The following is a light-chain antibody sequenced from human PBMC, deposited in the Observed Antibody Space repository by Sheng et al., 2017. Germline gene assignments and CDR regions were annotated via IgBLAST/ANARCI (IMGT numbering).Light chain of an antibody. V-gene: IGKV2D-29*01. CDR2: EVS. Sequence: DIVMTQTPLSLSVTPGQSASISCKSSHSLLHTDGKTYLNWYLQRPGQPPQLLIYEVSNRFSGVPDRFSGSGSATDFTLKISRVEAEDVGLYYCMQNIHLPRTFGQGTKVEIK. CDR1: HSLLHTDGKTY. J-gene: IGKJ1*01. CDR3: MQNIHLPRT.